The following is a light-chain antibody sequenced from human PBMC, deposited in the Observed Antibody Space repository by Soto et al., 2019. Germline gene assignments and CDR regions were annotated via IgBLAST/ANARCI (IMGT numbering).Light chain of an antibody. J-gene: IGKJ1*01. CDR1: QGVSSY. CDR3: QQRSNWLWT. CDR2: DAS. V-gene: IGKV3D-11*01. Sequence: EIVLTQSPATLSLSPGERATLSCRASQGVSSYLAWYQQKPGQAPRLLIYDASNGATGIPARFSGSGPGTDFTLTISSLEPEDFAVYYCQQRSNWLWTFGQGTRWIS.